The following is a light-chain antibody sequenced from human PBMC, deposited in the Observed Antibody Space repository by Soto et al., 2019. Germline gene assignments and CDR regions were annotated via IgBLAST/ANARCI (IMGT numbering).Light chain of an antibody. CDR3: QSYDSSLSVV. CDR2: DNS. Sequence: QSVLTQPPSVSGAPGQRVTISCTGSSSNIGAGYHVHWYQQLPGTAPKLLIYDNSNRPSGVPDRFSGSKSGTSASLTITGLQAEDEADYYCQSYDSSLSVVFGGGTKLTVL. V-gene: IGLV1-40*01. CDR1: SSNIGAGYH. J-gene: IGLJ2*01.